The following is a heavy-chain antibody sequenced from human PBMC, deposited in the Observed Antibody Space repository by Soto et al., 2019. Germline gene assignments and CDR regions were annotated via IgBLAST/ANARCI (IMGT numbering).Heavy chain of an antibody. CDR3: TRDYNGLGDY. Sequence: RASVKVSCKASGYTFTGYPVHWVRQAPGQRLEWMGWINAANGDTKYSQKFQGRVTITRDTSASAAYMELSSLRSEDTAVYYCTRDYNGLGDYWGQGTLVTVSS. V-gene: IGHV1-3*01. J-gene: IGHJ4*02. CDR2: INAANGDT. D-gene: IGHD1-1*01. CDR1: GYTFTGYP.